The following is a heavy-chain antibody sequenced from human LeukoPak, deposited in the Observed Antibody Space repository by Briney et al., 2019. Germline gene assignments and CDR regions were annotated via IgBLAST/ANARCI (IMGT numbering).Heavy chain of an antibody. D-gene: IGHD3-22*01. CDR1: GFTFSSYS. CDR2: ISSSSSYI. CDR3: ARAYYYDSSGYWDAFDI. Sequence: PGGSLRLSCAASGFTFSSYSMNWVRQAPGKGLEWVSSISSSSSYIYYADSVKGRFTISRDNAKNSLYLQMNSLRAEDTAVCYCARAYYYDSSGYWDAFDIWGQGTMVTVSS. J-gene: IGHJ3*02. V-gene: IGHV3-21*01.